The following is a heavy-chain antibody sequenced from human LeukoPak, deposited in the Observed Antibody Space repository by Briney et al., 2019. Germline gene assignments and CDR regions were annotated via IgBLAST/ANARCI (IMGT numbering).Heavy chain of an antibody. CDR3: ARDVTGYSSGYYPNWFDP. J-gene: IGHJ5*02. V-gene: IGHV3-7*01. CDR1: GFTFSSYA. Sequence: GGSLRLSCAASGFTFSSYAMSWVRQAPGKGLEWVANIKQDGSEKYYVDSVKGRFTISRDNAKNSLYLQMNSLRAEETAVYYCARDVTGYSSGYYPNWFDPWGEGTLVTVSS. D-gene: IGHD3-22*01. CDR2: IKQDGSEK.